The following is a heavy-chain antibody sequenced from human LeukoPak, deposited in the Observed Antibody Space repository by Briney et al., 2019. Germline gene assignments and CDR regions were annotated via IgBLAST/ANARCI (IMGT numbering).Heavy chain of an antibody. V-gene: IGHV1-8*01. CDR1: GYTFTSYD. D-gene: IGHD2-15*01. Sequence: ASVKVSCKASGYTFTSYDINWVRQATGQGLEWMGWMNPNSGNTGYAQKFQGRVTMTRITSISTAYMELSSLRSEDTAVYYCARGYCSGGSCYYRVNWLDPWGQGTLVTVSS. CDR2: MNPNSGNT. J-gene: IGHJ5*02. CDR3: ARGYCSGGSCYYRVNWLDP.